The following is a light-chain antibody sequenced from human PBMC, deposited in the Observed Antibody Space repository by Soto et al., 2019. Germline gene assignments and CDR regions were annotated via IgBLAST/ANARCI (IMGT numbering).Light chain of an antibody. CDR2: GAS. Sequence: DIQMTQSPSSLSASVGDRVTITCRASQSIRSYVTWYQQKPGKAPNLLIYGASSLQSGVPSRFSGSGSGTDFTLTISSLQPDDFATYYCQQCFNTPRTFGQGTKVEIK. V-gene: IGKV1-39*01. CDR1: QSIRSY. J-gene: IGKJ1*01. CDR3: QQCFNTPRT.